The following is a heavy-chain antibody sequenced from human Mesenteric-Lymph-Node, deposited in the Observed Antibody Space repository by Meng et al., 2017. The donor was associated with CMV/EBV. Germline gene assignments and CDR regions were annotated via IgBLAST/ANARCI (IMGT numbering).Heavy chain of an antibody. CDR1: GYNFVTSW. V-gene: IGHV5-51*01. CDR2: IYPGDSDT. CDR3: ARQGEFCSGDNCYTDY. Sequence: KVSCKASGYNFVTSWIGWVRQMPGKGLEWMGIIYPGDSDTRYSPSFQGQVHISVDKSGRTAYLQWGSLKASDTAMYYCARQGEFCSGDNCYTDYWGQGTLVTVSS. D-gene: IGHD2-15*01. J-gene: IGHJ4*02.